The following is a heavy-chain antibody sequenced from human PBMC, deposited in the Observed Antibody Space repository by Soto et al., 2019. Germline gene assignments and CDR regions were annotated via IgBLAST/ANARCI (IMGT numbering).Heavy chain of an antibody. J-gene: IGHJ4*02. D-gene: IGHD1-1*01. CDR3: ARGRYGDY. V-gene: IGHV1-18*01. Sequence: QVHLVQSGAEVKKPGASVKVSCKGSGYAFTTYGITWVRQAPGKGLEGMGWISAHNGNTKYAQKLQGRVTVTRDTSTSTAYTELRGLRSDGTAVYYCARGRYGDYWGQGALVTVSS. CDR2: ISAHNGNT. CDR1: GYAFTTYG.